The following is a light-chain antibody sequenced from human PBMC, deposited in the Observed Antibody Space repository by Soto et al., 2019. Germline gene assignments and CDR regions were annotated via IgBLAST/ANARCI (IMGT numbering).Light chain of an antibody. V-gene: IGLV2-14*01. CDR2: AVS. CDR1: SSDIGAYNY. CDR3: SSSTNTNALVI. J-gene: IGLJ2*01. Sequence: QSVLTQPASVSGSPGQSITISCTGTSSDIGAYNYVSWYQQYPGKAPQLIIYAVSNRPSGVSNRFSGSKSGNTASLTISGLQAEDEAIYFCSSSTNTNALVIFGGGTKVTVL.